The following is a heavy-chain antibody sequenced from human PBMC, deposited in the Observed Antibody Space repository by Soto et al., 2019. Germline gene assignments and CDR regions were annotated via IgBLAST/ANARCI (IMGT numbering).Heavy chain of an antibody. J-gene: IGHJ6*02. Sequence: EVQLVESGGGLIQPGGSLRLSCAASGFTVSSYYMSWVRQALGKGLEWVSVIYSGGSTYYADAVKGRFTISRDNSKNTVHLKMNSLRAEDTAVYYCAREWELPNYYGMDVWGQGTTVTVSS. CDR2: IYSGGST. CDR3: AREWELPNYYGMDV. D-gene: IGHD1-26*01. CDR1: GFTVSSYY. V-gene: IGHV3-53*01.